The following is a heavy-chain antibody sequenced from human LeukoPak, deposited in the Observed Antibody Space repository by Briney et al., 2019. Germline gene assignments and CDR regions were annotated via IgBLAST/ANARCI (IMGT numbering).Heavy chain of an antibody. V-gene: IGHV3-30*04. CDR1: GFTFSSYA. CDR3: VRTTSILMLRYFDL. CDR2: ISYDGSNK. Sequence: GGSLRLSCAASGFTFSSYAMHWVRQAPGKGLEWVAVISYDGSNKYYADSVKGRFTISRDNSKNTLYLQMNSLRAEDTAVYYCVRTTSILMLRYFDLWGRGTLVAVSS. J-gene: IGHJ2*01. D-gene: IGHD3-9*01.